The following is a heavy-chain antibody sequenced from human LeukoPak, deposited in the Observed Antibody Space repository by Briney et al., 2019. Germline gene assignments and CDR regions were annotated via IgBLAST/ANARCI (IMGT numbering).Heavy chain of an antibody. V-gene: IGHV1-69*13. CDR3: TRPITGTTLDAFDI. D-gene: IGHD1-20*01. CDR2: IIPIFGTA. CDR1: GGTFSSYA. J-gene: IGHJ3*02. Sequence: SVTVSCKASGGTFSSYAISWVRQAPGQGLEWMGGIIPIFGTANYAQKFQGRVTITADESTSTAYMELSSLRSEDTAVYYCTRPITGTTLDAFDIWGQGTMVTVSS.